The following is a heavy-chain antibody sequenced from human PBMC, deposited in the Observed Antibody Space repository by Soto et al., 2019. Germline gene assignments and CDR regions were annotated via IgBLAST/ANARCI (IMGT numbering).Heavy chain of an antibody. V-gene: IGHV3-33*07. CDR3: ASSGG. D-gene: IGHD1-26*01. Sequence: GGSLRLSCAASGFIFRSYGMYWVRQAPGKGLEWVAVIWYDGSNKNYADPVKGRFTISRDNAKDTLFLQMNSLRAEDTAVYYCASSGGWGQGTLVTVSS. CDR1: GFIFRSYG. J-gene: IGHJ4*02. CDR2: IWYDGSNK.